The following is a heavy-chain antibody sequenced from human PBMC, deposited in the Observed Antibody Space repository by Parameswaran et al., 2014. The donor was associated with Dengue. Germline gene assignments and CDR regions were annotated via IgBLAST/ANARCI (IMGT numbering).Heavy chain of an antibody. V-gene: IGHV4-34*01. CDR2: INHSGST. CDR1: GGSFSGYY. CDR3: ASTYYDFWSGYYWYFDY. D-gene: IGHD3-3*01. Sequence: AGGSLRLSCAVYGGSFSGYYWSWIRQPPGKGLEWIGEINHSGSTNYNPSLKSRVTISVDTSKNQFSLKLSSVTAADTAVYYCASTYYDFWSGYYWYFDYWGQGTLDTVSS. J-gene: IGHJ4*02.